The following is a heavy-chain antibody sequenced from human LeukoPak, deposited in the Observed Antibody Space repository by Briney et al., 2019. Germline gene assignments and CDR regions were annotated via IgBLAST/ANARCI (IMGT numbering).Heavy chain of an antibody. CDR1: GFTFSSYG. V-gene: IGHV3-30*19. CDR2: ISYDGSNK. D-gene: IGHD3-10*01. J-gene: IGHJ4*02. Sequence: PGRSLRLSCAASGFTFSSYGMHWVRQAPGKGLEWVAVISYDGSNKYYADSVKGRFTISRDNSKNTLYLQMNSLRAEDTAVYYCAAGVLLWFGELLAPFDYWGQGTLVTVSS. CDR3: AAGVLLWFGELLAPFDY.